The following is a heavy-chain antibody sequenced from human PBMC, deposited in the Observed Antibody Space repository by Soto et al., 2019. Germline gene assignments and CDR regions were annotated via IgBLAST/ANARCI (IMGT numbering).Heavy chain of an antibody. CDR1: GYSISSGYY. CDR3: ALVPTAAGGYFDY. J-gene: IGHJ4*02. V-gene: IGHV4-38-2*01. D-gene: IGHD6-13*01. CDR2: IYHSGST. Sequence: SETLSLTCAVSGYSISSGYYWGWIRQPPGKGLEWIGSIYHSGSTYYNPSLKSRVTISVDTSKNQFSLKLSSVTAADTAVYYCALVPTAAGGYFDYWGQGTLVTVSS.